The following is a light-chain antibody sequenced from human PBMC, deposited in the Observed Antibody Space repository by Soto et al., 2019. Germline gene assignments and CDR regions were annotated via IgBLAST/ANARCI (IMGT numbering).Light chain of an antibody. J-gene: IGKJ5*01. Sequence: IQMTQSPSSLSASVGYRVTITCQAIQDISNYLNWYQQKPGKAPKLLIYDASNLETGVPSRFSGSGSGTDFTFTISSLQPEDIATYYCQQYDNLPGVTFGQGTRLEIK. CDR1: QDISNY. CDR3: QQYDNLPGVT. CDR2: DAS. V-gene: IGKV1-33*01.